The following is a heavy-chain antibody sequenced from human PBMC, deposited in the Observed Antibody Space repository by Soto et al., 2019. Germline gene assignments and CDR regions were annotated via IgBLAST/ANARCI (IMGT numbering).Heavy chain of an antibody. CDR3: ANPVQENGYHYDIWYFDL. V-gene: IGHV3-30*18. Sequence: QVQLVESGGGVVQPGRSLRLSCAASGIIFSTYGMHWVRQAPGKGLEWVAVISHDGSTIYYADSVKGRFTISRDNSKNTLLLQMSSLRAEDTAVYYCANPVQENGYHYDIWYFDLWGRGTLVTVSS. D-gene: IGHD3-22*01. J-gene: IGHJ2*01. CDR1: GIIFSTYG. CDR2: ISHDGSTI.